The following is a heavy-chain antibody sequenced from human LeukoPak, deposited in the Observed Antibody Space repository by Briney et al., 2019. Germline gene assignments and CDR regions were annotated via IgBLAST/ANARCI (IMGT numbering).Heavy chain of an antibody. CDR1: GGSISSSSYY. CDR3: ARLYYDSSGYYQICYFDY. CDR2: IYYSERT. J-gene: IGHJ4*02. Sequence: SETLSLTCTVSGGSISSSSYYWGWVRQPPGRGLEWIVSIYYSERTYYNPSLKSRITISVDTSKNQFSLNLSSVTAADTAVYYCARLYYDSSGYYQICYFDYWGQGTLVTVSS. V-gene: IGHV4-39*01. D-gene: IGHD3-22*01.